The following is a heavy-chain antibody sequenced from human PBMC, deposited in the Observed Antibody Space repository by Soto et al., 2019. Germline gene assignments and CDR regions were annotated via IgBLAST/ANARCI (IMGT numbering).Heavy chain of an antibody. CDR3: TTSSYSSGYYPEFDY. J-gene: IGHJ4*02. CDR2: IKSKTDGGTT. D-gene: IGHD3-22*01. CDR1: GFTFSNAW. Sequence: PGGSLRLSCAASGFTFSNAWMSWVRQAPGKGLEWVGRIKSKTDGGTTDYAAPVKGRFTISRDDSKNTLYLQMNSLKTEDTAVYYCTTSSYSSGYYPEFDYWGQGTLVTVSS. V-gene: IGHV3-15*01.